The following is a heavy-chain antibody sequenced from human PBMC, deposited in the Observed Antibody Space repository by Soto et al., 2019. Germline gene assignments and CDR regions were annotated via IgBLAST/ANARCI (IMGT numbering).Heavy chain of an antibody. CDR3: ARVGTVTTSWYFQH. CDR2: IYSGGST. J-gene: IGHJ1*01. V-gene: IGHV3-66*01. CDR1: GFTVSSNY. Sequence: EVQLVESGGGLVQPGGSLRLSCAASGFTVSSNYMSWVRQAPGKGLEWVSVIYSGGSTYYADSVKGRFTISRDNSKNTLYLQMSSLRAEDTAVYYCARVGTVTTSWYFQHWGQGTLVTVSS. D-gene: IGHD4-17*01.